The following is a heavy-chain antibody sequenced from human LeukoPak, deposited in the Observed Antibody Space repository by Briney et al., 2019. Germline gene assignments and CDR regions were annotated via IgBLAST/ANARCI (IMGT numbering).Heavy chain of an antibody. D-gene: IGHD2-15*01. CDR3: ARDTYCSGGRCYSRVGY. Sequence: GASVKVSCKASGYTFTNYPMSWVRQAPGQGLEWMGWINTNTGNPTYAQGFTGRFVFSWDTSVNTAYLQINSLKPEDTAVYFCARDTYCSGGRCYSRVGYWGQGTVVTVSS. CDR2: INTNTGNP. V-gene: IGHV7-4-1*02. J-gene: IGHJ4*02. CDR1: GYTFTNYP.